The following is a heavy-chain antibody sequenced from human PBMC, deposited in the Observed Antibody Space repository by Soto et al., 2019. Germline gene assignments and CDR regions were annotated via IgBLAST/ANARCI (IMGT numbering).Heavy chain of an antibody. D-gene: IGHD6-6*01. CDR1: GGTLSIYG. Sequence: ASVKVSCKASGGTLSIYGSSWVRQAPGQGREWMGGTIPIFGTPNYAQKFQGRVTITADKSTSTAYMELSSLRSEDTAVYYCASPYTSSFAFDYWGQGSLVTVSS. V-gene: IGHV1-69*06. CDR3: ASPYTSSFAFDY. CDR2: TIPIFGTP. J-gene: IGHJ4*02.